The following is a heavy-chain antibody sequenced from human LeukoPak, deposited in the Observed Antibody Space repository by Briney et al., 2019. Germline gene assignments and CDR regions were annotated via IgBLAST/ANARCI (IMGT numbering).Heavy chain of an antibody. CDR3: ARAATKGNWFDP. Sequence: PSETLSLTCIVSGGSISSSRDYWAWTRQPPGKGLEWIANIYYSGSTYYSPSLKSRVTISVDTSKNQFSLKLSSVTAADTAVYYCARAATKGNWFDPWGQGTLVTVSS. V-gene: IGHV4-39*07. CDR2: IYYSGST. J-gene: IGHJ5*02. D-gene: IGHD1-1*01. CDR1: GGSISSSRDY.